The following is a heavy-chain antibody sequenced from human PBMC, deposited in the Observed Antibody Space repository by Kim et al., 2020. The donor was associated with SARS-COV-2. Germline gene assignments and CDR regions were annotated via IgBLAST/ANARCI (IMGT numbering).Heavy chain of an antibody. J-gene: IGHJ3*02. D-gene: IGHD1-26*01. CDR2: IKKDGSEK. V-gene: IGHV3-7*01. Sequence: GSLRLSCAASGFTFSSCWMSWVRQAPGKGLEWVANIKKDGSEKYYVDSVKGRFTISRDNARNSLYLQMNSLRAEDTAVYYCASPTSRWAIRHLDAFDIWGQGTMVTVSS. CDR1: GFTFSSCW. CDR3: ASPTSRWAIRHLDAFDI.